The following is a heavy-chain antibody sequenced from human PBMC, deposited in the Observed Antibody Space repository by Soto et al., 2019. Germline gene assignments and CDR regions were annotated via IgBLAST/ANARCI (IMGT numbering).Heavy chain of an antibody. CDR1: GGPISNYY. V-gene: IGHV4-59*01. Sequence: SLTCTVSGGPISNYYWTWVRQSPEKGLEWIDYMYYNGNINYNPSLKSRVTISIDTSKNQFSLTLKSVTAADTALYYCASGGNWFDPWGQGVLVTVSS. D-gene: IGHD3-16*01. CDR2: MYYNGNI. CDR3: ASGGNWFDP. J-gene: IGHJ5*02.